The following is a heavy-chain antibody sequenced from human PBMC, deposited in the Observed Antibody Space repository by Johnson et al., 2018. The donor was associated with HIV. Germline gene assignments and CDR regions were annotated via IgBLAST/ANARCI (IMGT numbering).Heavy chain of an antibody. CDR1: GFTFSSYG. CDR3: AGGIRVAGGNDAFDI. CDR2: IRYDGSNK. D-gene: IGHD6-19*01. Sequence: QMLLVESGGCLVKPGGSLRLSCAASGFTFSSYGMHWVRQVSGKGLEWVAFIRYDGSNKYYGDSVKGRFTISRDNSKNTLFLQMNSLRAEDTAVYYCAGGIRVAGGNDAFDIWGQGTMVTVSS. V-gene: IGHV3-30*02. J-gene: IGHJ3*02.